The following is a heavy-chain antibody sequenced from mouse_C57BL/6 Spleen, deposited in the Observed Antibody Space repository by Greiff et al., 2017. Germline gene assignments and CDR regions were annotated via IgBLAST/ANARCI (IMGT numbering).Heavy chain of an antibody. Sequence: DVMLVESGGGLVKPGGSLKLSCAASGFTFSSYAMSWVRQTPEKRLEWVATISDGGSYTYYPDNVKGRFTISRDNAKNNLYLQMSHLKSEDTAMYYCARDPLYDGLYYFDYWGQGTTLTVSS. D-gene: IGHD2-3*01. J-gene: IGHJ2*01. CDR2: ISDGGSYT. CDR1: GFTFSSYA. CDR3: ARDPLYDGLYYFDY. V-gene: IGHV5-4*01.